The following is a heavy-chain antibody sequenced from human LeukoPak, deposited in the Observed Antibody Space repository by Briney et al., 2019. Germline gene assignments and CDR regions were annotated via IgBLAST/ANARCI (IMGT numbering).Heavy chain of an antibody. Sequence: SETLSLTCTVSGGSISSYYWSWIRQPPGKGLEWIGYIYHSGSTNYNPSLKSRVTISVDTSKNQFSLKLSSVTAADTAVYYCARDYRPYYYDSSGYYEHYAFDIWGQGTMVTVSS. CDR1: GGSISSYY. CDR2: IYHSGST. D-gene: IGHD3-22*01. J-gene: IGHJ3*02. V-gene: IGHV4-59*01. CDR3: ARDYRPYYYDSSGYYEHYAFDI.